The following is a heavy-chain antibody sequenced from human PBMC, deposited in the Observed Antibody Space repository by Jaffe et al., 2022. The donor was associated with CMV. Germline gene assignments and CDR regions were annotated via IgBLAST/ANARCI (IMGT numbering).Heavy chain of an antibody. V-gene: IGHV3-49*04. Sequence: EVQLVESGGGLVQPGRSLRLSCTASGFTFGDYAMTWVRQAPGKGLEWLGFIRSKAYGGTTEYAASVKGRFSISRDDSKSIAYLQMNSLKTEDTAVYYCTRLWGYCSGGSCEAFDIWGQGTMVTVSS. D-gene: IGHD2-15*01. CDR2: IRSKAYGGTT. CDR3: TRLWGYCSGGSCEAFDI. J-gene: IGHJ3*02. CDR1: GFTFGDYA.